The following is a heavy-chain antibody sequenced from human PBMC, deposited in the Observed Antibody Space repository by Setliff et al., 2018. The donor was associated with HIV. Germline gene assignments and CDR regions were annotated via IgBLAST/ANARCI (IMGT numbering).Heavy chain of an antibody. Sequence: SETLSLTCTVSGGSISSGSYYWTWIRQPAGKGLEWIGHIYTSGSTNYNPSLKSRVTISVDTSKNQFSLKLRSVTAADTALYYCARHRGDSSAASCPDNSWNWLDPWGQGTLVTVSS. J-gene: IGHJ5*02. CDR2: IYTSGST. D-gene: IGHD3-22*01. CDR3: ARHRGDSSAASCPDNSWNWLDP. V-gene: IGHV4-61*09. CDR1: GGSISSGSYY.